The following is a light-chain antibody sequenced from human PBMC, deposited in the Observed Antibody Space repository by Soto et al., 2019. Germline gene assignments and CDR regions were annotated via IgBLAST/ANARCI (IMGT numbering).Light chain of an antibody. CDR3: QQYSNYWS. Sequence: DIQITHSPSTLSASIGDRVTITCRASQSISTWLAWYKQRPGKAPEVLIYDASSLKGGVPSKFSGSGSGTEFTLTITNLQPDDFATYYYQQYSNYWSFGQGTKVDIK. CDR1: QSISTW. CDR2: DAS. J-gene: IGKJ1*01. V-gene: IGKV1-5*01.